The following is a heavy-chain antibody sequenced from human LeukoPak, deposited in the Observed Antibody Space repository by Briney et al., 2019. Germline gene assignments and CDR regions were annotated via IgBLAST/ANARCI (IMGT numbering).Heavy chain of an antibody. V-gene: IGHV1-46*01. J-gene: IGHJ1*01. CDR2: INPSGGST. D-gene: IGHD3-22*01. CDR3: ATSFDYYDSSGYYSPGSFQH. Sequence: ASVTVSCKASGYTFTSYYMHWVRQAPGQGLEWMGIINPSGGSTSYAQKFQGRVTMTRDTSTSTVYMELSSLRSEDTAMYYCATSFDYYDSSGYYSPGSFQHWGQGTLVTVSS. CDR1: GYTFTSYY.